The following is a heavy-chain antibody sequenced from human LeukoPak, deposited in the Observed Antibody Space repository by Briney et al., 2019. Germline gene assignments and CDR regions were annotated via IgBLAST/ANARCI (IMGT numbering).Heavy chain of an antibody. J-gene: IGHJ4*02. Sequence: SQTLSLTCDISGDSVSSNSAAWNWIRQSPSRGLEWLGRTYYRSKWYNDHAISVKSRMTINADTSKNQFSLQLNSVTPEDTAVYYWAKGRWALFDCWGQGTLVIVSS. CDR1: GDSVSSNSAA. CDR3: AKGRWALFDC. CDR2: TYYRSKWYN. V-gene: IGHV6-1*01. D-gene: IGHD3-10*01.